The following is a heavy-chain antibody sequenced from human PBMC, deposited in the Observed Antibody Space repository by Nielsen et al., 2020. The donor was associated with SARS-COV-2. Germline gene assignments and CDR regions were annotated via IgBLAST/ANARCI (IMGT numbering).Heavy chain of an antibody. CDR3: ARGGVLRYFDWLPYYNWFDP. V-gene: IGHV1-46*01. J-gene: IGHJ5*02. CDR1: GYTFTSYY. CDR2: INPSGGST. D-gene: IGHD3-9*01. Sequence: ASVKVSCKASGYTFTSYYMHWVRQAPGQGLEWMGIINPSGGSTSYAQEFQGRVTMTRDTSTSTVYMELSSLRSEDTAVYYCARGGVLRYFDWLPYYNWFDPWGQGTLVTVSS.